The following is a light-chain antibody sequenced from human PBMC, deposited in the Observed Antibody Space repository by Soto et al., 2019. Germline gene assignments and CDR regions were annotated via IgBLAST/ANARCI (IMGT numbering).Light chain of an antibody. CDR1: PGVNTKY. J-gene: IGKJ1*01. CDR2: ATS. CDR3: HQSGSSPT. Sequence: VLTQSPGTLSLSPGERATLSCRASPGVNTKYLAWYQHKSGQTPRLLLYATSTRAAGVPDRFSGSRSGTDFTLIISGLEPEDFGMYYCHQSGSSPTFGQGTKVEVK. V-gene: IGKV3-20*01.